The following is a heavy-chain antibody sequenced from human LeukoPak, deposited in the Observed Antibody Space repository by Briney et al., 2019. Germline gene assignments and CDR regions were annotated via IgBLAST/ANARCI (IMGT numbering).Heavy chain of an antibody. Sequence: SVKVSCKASGGTFSSYAISWVRQAPGQGLEWMGRIIPILGIANYAQKFQGRVTITADKSTSTAYMEPSSLRSEDTAVYYCARDGYCSGGSCYGMDVWGQGTTVTVSS. CDR1: GGTFSSYA. V-gene: IGHV1-69*04. CDR2: IIPILGIA. CDR3: ARDGYCSGGSCYGMDV. D-gene: IGHD2-15*01. J-gene: IGHJ6*02.